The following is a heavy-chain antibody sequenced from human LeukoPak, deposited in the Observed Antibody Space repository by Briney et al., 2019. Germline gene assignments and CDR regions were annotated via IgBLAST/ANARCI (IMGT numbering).Heavy chain of an antibody. CDR3: ASGARPIEY. D-gene: IGHD6-6*01. J-gene: IGHJ4*02. CDR2: ISSGTSYI. CDR1: GFTFSNFA. Sequence: PGGSLRLSCAASGFTFSNFAMNWVRQAPGKRLEWVSSISSGTSYIYYADSVRGRFTISRDNAKNSLYLQMNSLRAEDTAVYYCASGARPIEYWGQGTLVTVPS. V-gene: IGHV3-21*01.